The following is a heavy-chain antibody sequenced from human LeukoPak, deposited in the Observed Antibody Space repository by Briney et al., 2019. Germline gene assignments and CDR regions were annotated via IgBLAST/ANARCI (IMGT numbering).Heavy chain of an antibody. V-gene: IGHV4-34*01. CDR1: GGSFSGYY. J-gene: IGHJ5*02. CDR3: ARGRGPIAVAGNRCAP. D-gene: IGHD6-19*01. Sequence: SETLSLTCAVYGGSFSGYYWSWMRQPPGKGLEWNGEISHSGSTNYNPSLKSRVTISVDASKTKFPLKLSSVGAADTAVYYCARGRGPIAVAGNRCAPRGQGTGVTVSS. CDR2: ISHSGST.